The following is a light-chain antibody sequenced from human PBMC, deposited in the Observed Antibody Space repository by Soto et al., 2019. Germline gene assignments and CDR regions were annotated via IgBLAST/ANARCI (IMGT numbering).Light chain of an antibody. J-gene: IGLJ1*01. CDR1: SSDVGGYNY. Sequence: QSVLTQPASVSGSPGQSITISCTGTSSDVGGYNYVSWYQQHPGKAPKLMMYDVSNRPSGVSNRFSGSKSGNTASLTISGLQSEDEADYYCSSYTSSSTPFYVFGTGTKLTVL. V-gene: IGLV2-14*01. CDR2: DVS. CDR3: SSYTSSSTPFYV.